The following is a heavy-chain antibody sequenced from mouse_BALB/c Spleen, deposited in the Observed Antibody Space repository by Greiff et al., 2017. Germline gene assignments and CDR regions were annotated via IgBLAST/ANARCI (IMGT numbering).Heavy chain of an antibody. CDR3: TREAELGRQKAWFAY. Sequence: LQQPGSELVRPGASVKLSCKASGYTFTSYWMHWVKQRPGQGLEWIGNIYPGSGSTNYDEKFKSKATLTVDTSSSTAYMQLSSLTSEDSAVYYCTREAELGRQKAWFAYWGQGTLVTVSA. CDR2: IYPGSGST. D-gene: IGHD4-1*01. J-gene: IGHJ3*01. CDR1: GYTFTSYW. V-gene: IGHV1S22*01.